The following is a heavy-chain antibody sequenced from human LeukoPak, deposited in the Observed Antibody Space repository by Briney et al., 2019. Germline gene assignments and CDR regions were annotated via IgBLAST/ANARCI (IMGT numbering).Heavy chain of an antibody. Sequence: SETLSLTCTVSGGSITTYDWSWSWVRQPPGKGLEWIGYMSYSGSTSYNPSLESRVTITVDTSKNQFSLKLSSVTAADTAVYYCASGVGYYYYYMDVWGKGTTVTVSS. CDR3: ASGVGYYYYYMDV. CDR1: GGSITTYD. D-gene: IGHD1-26*01. V-gene: IGHV4-59*08. J-gene: IGHJ6*03. CDR2: MSYSGST.